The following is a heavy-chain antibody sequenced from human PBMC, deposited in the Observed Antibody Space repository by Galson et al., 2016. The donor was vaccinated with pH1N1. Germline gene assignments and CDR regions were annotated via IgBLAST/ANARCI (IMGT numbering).Heavy chain of an antibody. CDR3: ATRGQLLPGPRYYYGMDV. Sequence: SVKVSCKASGGTFSSYAIGWVRQAPGQGLEWMGGIIPLFGTTNYAQKFHGRVTITADESTSTAYMELSSLRSEDTAVYYCATRGQLLPGPRYYYGMDVWGQGATVTVSS. D-gene: IGHD2-2*01. CDR2: IIPLFGTT. J-gene: IGHJ6*02. V-gene: IGHV1-69*13. CDR1: GGTFSSYA.